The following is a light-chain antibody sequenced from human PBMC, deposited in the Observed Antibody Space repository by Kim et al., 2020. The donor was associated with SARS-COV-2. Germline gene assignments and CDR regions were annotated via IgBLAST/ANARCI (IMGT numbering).Light chain of an antibody. CDR3: QAWDSSTEV. V-gene: IGLV3-1*01. Sequence: SYELTQPPSVSVPPGQTASITCSGDKLGDKYACWYQQKPGQSPVLVIYQDSKRPSGIPERFSGSNSGNTATLTISGTQAMDEADYYCQAWDSSTEVFGTGTRSPS. CDR2: QDS. J-gene: IGLJ1*01. CDR1: KLGDKY.